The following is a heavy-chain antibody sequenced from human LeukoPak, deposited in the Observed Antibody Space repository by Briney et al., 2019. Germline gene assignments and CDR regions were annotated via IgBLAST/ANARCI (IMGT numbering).Heavy chain of an antibody. CDR3: ASTRSIAGAGNDLDY. CDR2: IIPNYGTS. J-gene: IGHJ4*02. Sequence: ASVKVSCKASGCTFTSYVISWVRQAPGQGRDGMGGIIPNYGTSNYAQKLQGRVTMTADKSTSTAYTELSSQSSEDTVVYDCASTRSIAGAGNDLDYWGQGTLVTVSS. CDR1: GCTFTSYV. V-gene: IGHV1-69*06. D-gene: IGHD6-19*01.